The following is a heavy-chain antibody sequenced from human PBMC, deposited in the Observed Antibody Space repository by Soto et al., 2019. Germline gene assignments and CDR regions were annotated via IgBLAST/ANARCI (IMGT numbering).Heavy chain of an antibody. J-gene: IGHJ4*02. CDR1: GGSISSGNYY. Sequence: QVQLQESGPGLVKPSQTLSLTCTVSGGSISSGNYYWSWIRQPPGKGLEWIGFISYSGTTHYSASLRGRVCISVDTSKNQCALDLSSVTAADTAVYYCATMGTPVTGLYYFDYWGQGTLVTVSS. CDR2: ISYSGTT. V-gene: IGHV4-30-4*01. CDR3: ATMGTPVTGLYYFDY. D-gene: IGHD4-17*01.